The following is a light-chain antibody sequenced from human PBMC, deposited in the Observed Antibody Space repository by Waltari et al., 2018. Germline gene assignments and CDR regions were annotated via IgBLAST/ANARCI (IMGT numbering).Light chain of an antibody. Sequence: QSALTQPASVSGSPGQSITIPCTGPSRDVGGYNYVCWYQQSPGKAPKLMIYDVSSRPSGVSNRFSGSKSGNTASLTISGLQAEDEADYYCASYTSSSTWVFGGGTKLTVL. CDR3: ASYTSSSTWV. V-gene: IGLV2-14*01. CDR1: SRDVGGYNY. J-gene: IGLJ3*02. CDR2: DVS.